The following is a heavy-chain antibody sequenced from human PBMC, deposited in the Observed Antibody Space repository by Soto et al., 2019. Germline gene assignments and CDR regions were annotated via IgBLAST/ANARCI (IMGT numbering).Heavy chain of an antibody. CDR3: ARGRIQLWPTTIQGPAAFDI. J-gene: IGHJ3*02. D-gene: IGHD5-18*01. CDR2: INHSGST. CDR1: GGSFSGYY. V-gene: IGHV4-34*01. Sequence: SETLSLTCAVYGGSFSGYYWSWIRQPPGKGLEWIGEINHSGSTNYNPSLKSRVTISVDTSKNQFSLKLSSVTAADTAVYYCARGRIQLWPTTIQGPAAFDIWGQGTMVTVSS.